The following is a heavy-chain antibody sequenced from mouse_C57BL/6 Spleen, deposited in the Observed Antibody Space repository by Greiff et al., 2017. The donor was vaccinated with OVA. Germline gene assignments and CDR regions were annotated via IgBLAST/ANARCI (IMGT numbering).Heavy chain of an antibody. D-gene: IGHD3-2*02. J-gene: IGHJ4*01. CDR3: ARLGAAQADYAMDY. V-gene: IGHV1-26*01. Sequence: EVQLQQSGPELVKPGASVKISCKASGYTFTDYYMNWVKQSHGKSLEWIGDINPNNGGTSYNQKFKGKATLTVDKSSSTAYMELRSLTSEDSAVYYCARLGAAQADYAMDYWGQGTSVTVSS. CDR1: GYTFTDYY. CDR2: INPNNGGT.